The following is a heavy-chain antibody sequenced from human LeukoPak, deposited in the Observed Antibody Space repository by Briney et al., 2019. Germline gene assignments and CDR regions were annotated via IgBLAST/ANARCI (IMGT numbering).Heavy chain of an antibody. CDR1: GGSISSYS. Sequence: SETLSLTCTVSGGSISSYSWSWIRQPAGKGLEWIGRIYTSGSTNYNPSLKSRVTMSVDTSKNQFSLKLSSVTAADTAVYYCARAVNYYGWRSNCFDYWGQGTLVTVSS. CDR2: IYTSGST. J-gene: IGHJ4*02. CDR3: ARAVNYYGWRSNCFDY. V-gene: IGHV4-4*07. D-gene: IGHD3-10*01.